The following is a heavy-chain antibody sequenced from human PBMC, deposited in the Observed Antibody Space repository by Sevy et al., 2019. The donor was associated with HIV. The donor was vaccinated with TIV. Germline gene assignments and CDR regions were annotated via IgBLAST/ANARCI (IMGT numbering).Heavy chain of an antibody. CDR1: GASIRSYS. J-gene: IGHJ6*02. V-gene: IGHV4-59*01. CDR3: ARALAEYYYAMDV. Sequence: SETLSLTCNVSGASIRSYSWTWIRQPPGKGLEWIGYIYYSGRTNYNPSLQGRVAISSDTSKNQFSLKLSSVTAADTAVYYCARALAEYYYAMDVWGQGTTVTVSS. CDR2: IYYSGRT.